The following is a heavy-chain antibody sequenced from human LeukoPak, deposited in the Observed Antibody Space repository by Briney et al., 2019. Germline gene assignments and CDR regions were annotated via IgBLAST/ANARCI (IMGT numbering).Heavy chain of an antibody. V-gene: IGHV3-30*18. CDR2: ISYDGSNK. Sequence: GGSLRLSCAASGFTFSSYGMHWVRQAPGKGLEWVAVISYDGSNKYYADSVKGRFTISRDNSKNTLYLQMNSLRAEDTAVYYCAKDVGDSSGYAFDIWGQGTMVTVSS. J-gene: IGHJ3*02. CDR1: GFTFSSYG. CDR3: AKDVGDSSGYAFDI. D-gene: IGHD3-22*01.